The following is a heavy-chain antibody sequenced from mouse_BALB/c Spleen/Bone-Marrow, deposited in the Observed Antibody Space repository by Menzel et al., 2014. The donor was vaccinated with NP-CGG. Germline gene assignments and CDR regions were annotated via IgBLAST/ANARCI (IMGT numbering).Heavy chain of an antibody. D-gene: IGHD2-14*01. CDR2: IDPENGDT. V-gene: IGHV14-4*02. CDR1: GFNIKDYY. Sequence: EVMLVGSGAELVRSGASVKLSCTASGFNIKDYYMHWVKQRPEQGLEWIGWIDPENGDTEYAPKFQGKATMTADTSSDTAYLQLSSLTSEDTAVYYCNRYDWYLDVWGAGTTVTVSS. J-gene: IGHJ1*01. CDR3: NRYDWYLDV.